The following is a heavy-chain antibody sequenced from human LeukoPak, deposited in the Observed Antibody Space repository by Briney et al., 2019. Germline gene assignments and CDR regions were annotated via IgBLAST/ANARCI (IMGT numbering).Heavy chain of an antibody. V-gene: IGHV4-39*01. D-gene: IGHD3-10*01. CDR3: ARHDQGPFGEGLDY. Sequence: SETLSLTCTVSGGSISSSSYYWGWIRQPPGKGLEWIGSIYYSGSTYYNPSLKSRVTISVDTSKNQFSLKLSSVTAADTAVYYCARHDQGPFGEGLDYWGQGTLVTVSS. CDR2: IYYSGST. J-gene: IGHJ4*02. CDR1: GGSISSSSYY.